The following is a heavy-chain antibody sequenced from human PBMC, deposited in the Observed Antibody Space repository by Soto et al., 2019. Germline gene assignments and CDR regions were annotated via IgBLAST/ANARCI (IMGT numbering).Heavy chain of an antibody. V-gene: IGHV3-23*01. J-gene: IGHJ6*02. D-gene: IGHD2-15*01. CDR1: GFTFSSYA. CDR2: ISGSGGST. Sequence: SLRLSCAASGFTFSSYAMSWVRQAPGKGLEWVSAISGSGGSTYYADSVKGRFTISRDNSKNSLYLQMNSLRAEDTAVYYCARAYSGRLPRRADYYFAMDVWGQGTTVTVSS. CDR3: ARAYSGRLPRRADYYFAMDV.